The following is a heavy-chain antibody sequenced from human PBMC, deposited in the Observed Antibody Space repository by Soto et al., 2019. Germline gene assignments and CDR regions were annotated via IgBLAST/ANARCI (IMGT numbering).Heavy chain of an antibody. Sequence: EVPLLESGGGLVQPGGSLRLSCAASGFTFSSYAMSWVRQAPGKGLEWVSAISGSGGSTYYADSVKGRFTISRDNYKNTLYLQMNSLRAEDTAVYYCAKGPVGAAHLFDYWGQGTLVTVSS. D-gene: IGHD2-15*01. J-gene: IGHJ4*02. CDR2: ISGSGGST. CDR3: AKGPVGAAHLFDY. CDR1: GFTFSSYA. V-gene: IGHV3-23*01.